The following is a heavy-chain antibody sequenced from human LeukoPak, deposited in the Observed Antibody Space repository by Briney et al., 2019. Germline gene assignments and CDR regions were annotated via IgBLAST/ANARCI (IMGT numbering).Heavy chain of an antibody. V-gene: IGHV3-23*01. CDR1: GFTLRSYV. CDR3: ARDPGSGYEEHFDY. Sequence: GGSLRLSCVASGFTLRSYVMNWVRQTPGKGLEWVSSISGSGDSTFYADSVKGRFSISRDNSKNTLYLQVNGLRAEDTAVYYCARDPGSGYEEHFDYWGQGTLVTVSS. CDR2: ISGSGDST. J-gene: IGHJ4*02. D-gene: IGHD5-12*01.